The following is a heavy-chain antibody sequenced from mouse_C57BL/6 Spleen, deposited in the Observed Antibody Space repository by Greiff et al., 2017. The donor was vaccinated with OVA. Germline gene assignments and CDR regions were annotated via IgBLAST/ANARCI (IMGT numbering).Heavy chain of an antibody. CDR1: GYTFTNYW. V-gene: IGHV1-63*01. Sequence: VKLQESGAELVRPGTSVKMSCKASGYTFTNYWIGWAKQRPGHGLEWIGDIYPGGGYTNYNEKFKGKATLTADKSSSTAYMQFSSLTSEDSAIYYCARYGNDPAMDYWGQGTSVTVSS. CDR2: IYPGGGYT. D-gene: IGHD2-2*01. J-gene: IGHJ4*01. CDR3: ARYGNDPAMDY.